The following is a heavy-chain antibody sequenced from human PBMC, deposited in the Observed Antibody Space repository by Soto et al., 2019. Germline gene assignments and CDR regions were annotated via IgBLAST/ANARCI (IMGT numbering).Heavy chain of an antibody. Sequence: QVQLQQWGAGLLKPSETLSLTCAVNGRSFSGYQWTWFRQPPGKGLEWIGEINHSGGTNYNASLESGVTISLDTSTNQVSRRLTSVTAADTALDYWARGWRADFDYWGQGTLVTVS. V-gene: IGHV4-34*01. CDR3: ARGWRADFDY. CDR1: GRSFSGYQ. CDR2: INHSGGT. J-gene: IGHJ4*02.